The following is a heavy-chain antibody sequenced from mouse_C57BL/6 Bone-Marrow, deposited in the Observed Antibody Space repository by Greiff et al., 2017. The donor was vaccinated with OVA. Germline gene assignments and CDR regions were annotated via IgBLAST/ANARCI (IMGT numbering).Heavy chain of an antibody. CDR2: ISDGGSYT. D-gene: IGHD2-5*01. J-gene: IGHJ3*01. Sequence: EVQVVESGGGLVKPGGSLKLSCAASGFTFSSYAMSWVRQTPEKRLEWVATISDGGSYTYYPDNVKGRFTISRDNAKNNLYLQMSHLKSEDTAMYYCARPSYYSNYVGTWFAYWGQGTLVTVSA. V-gene: IGHV5-4*01. CDR1: GFTFSSYA. CDR3: ARPSYYSNYVGTWFAY.